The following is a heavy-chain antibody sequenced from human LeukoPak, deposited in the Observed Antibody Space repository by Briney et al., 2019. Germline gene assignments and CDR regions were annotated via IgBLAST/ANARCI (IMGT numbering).Heavy chain of an antibody. D-gene: IGHD3-16*01. CDR2: IYTSGSS. V-gene: IGHV4-4*07. Sequence: SETLSLTCTVSGGSISSYYWSWIRQPTGKGLEWIGRIYTSGSSNYNPSLNSRVTMSVDTSKTQFSLRLSSVTAADTAVYYCASESGITFGGANGKYFDYWGQGTLVTVSS. J-gene: IGHJ4*02. CDR1: GGSISSYY. CDR3: ASESGITFGGANGKYFDY.